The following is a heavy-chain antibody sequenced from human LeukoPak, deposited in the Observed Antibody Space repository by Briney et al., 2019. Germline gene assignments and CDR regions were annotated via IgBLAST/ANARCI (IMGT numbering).Heavy chain of an antibody. CDR1: GFSLSTSGVG. Sequence: GPTLVKPTQTLTLTCTFSGFSLSTSGVGVGWIRQPPGKALEWLALIYWDDDKRYSPSLRSRLTITKDTSKNQVVLTMTNMDPVDTATYYCAHSLWGSNLLGFNWFDTWGQGTLVTVSS. J-gene: IGHJ5*02. CDR2: IYWDDDK. D-gene: IGHD3-16*02. CDR3: AHSLWGSNLLGFNWFDT. V-gene: IGHV2-5*02.